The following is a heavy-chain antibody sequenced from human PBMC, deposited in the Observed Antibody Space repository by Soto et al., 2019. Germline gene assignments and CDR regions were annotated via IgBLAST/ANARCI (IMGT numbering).Heavy chain of an antibody. V-gene: IGHV4-30-4*01. Sequence: PSETLSLTCTVSGGSISSGAYYWSWIRHPPGKGLEWIGYIYYSGSTYYNPSLKSRITISVDTSKNQFSLNLSSVTAADTAVYYCARDLVSLGSYFDYWGQGTLVTVSS. CDR2: IYYSGST. D-gene: IGHD1-26*01. CDR3: ARDLVSLGSYFDY. CDR1: GGSISSGAYY. J-gene: IGHJ4*02.